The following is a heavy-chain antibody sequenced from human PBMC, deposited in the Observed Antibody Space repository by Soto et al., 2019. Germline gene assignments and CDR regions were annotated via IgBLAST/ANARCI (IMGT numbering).Heavy chain of an antibody. CDR3: SHRSRGYAYYFDQ. D-gene: IGHD5-12*01. V-gene: IGHV2-5*02. CDR1: GFSLTTRGVA. Sequence: QITLKESGPALVRPTQTLTLTCSFSGFSLTTRGVALGWIRQPPGKALEWLALIFWDDDKWYSPSLRSRLTITEDTSTDPVVLTMTNMDPVDTATYYCSHRSRGYAYYFDQWGQGTLVTVSS. CDR2: IFWDDDK. J-gene: IGHJ4*02.